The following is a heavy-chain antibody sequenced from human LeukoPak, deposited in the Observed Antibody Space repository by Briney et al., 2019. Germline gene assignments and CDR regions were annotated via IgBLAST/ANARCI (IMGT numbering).Heavy chain of an antibody. J-gene: IGHJ3*02. CDR1: GGSFSGYY. CDR3: ARGPYCGGDCYSDAFDI. D-gene: IGHD2-21*02. V-gene: IGHV4-34*01. CDR2: INHSGST. Sequence: SETLSLTCAVYGGSFSGYYWSWIRQPPGKGLEWIGEINHSGSTNYNPSLKSRVTISVDTSKNQFSLKLSSVTAADTAVYYCARGPYCGGDCYSDAFDIWGQGTMVTVSS.